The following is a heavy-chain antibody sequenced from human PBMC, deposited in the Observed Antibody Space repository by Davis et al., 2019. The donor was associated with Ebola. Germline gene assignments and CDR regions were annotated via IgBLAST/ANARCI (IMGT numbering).Heavy chain of an antibody. J-gene: IGHJ4*02. D-gene: IGHD5-18*01. V-gene: IGHV3-74*03. CDR2: INSDGSSS. CDR3: VPGTWI. Sequence: HTGGSLRLSCAASGFTFSSYWMSWVRQTPGKGLMWVSRINSDGSSSTREYADSVKGRFTISRDNAKNSLYLQMNTLRVEDTAIYYCVPGTWIRGQGILVTVSS. CDR1: GFTFSSYW.